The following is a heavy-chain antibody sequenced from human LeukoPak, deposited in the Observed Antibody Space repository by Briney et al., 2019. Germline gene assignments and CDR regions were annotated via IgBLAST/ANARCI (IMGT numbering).Heavy chain of an antibody. CDR3: ATWGDYGAD. J-gene: IGHJ4*02. CDR1: GFTFSSYG. D-gene: IGHD4-17*01. CDR2: ISYDGSNK. V-gene: IGHV3-30*03. Sequence: PGRSLRLSCAASGFTFSSYGMHWVRQAPGKGLEWVAVISYDGSNKYYADSVKGRFTISRDNSENTLYLQMNSLRAEDTAVYYCATWGDYGADWGQGTLVTVSS.